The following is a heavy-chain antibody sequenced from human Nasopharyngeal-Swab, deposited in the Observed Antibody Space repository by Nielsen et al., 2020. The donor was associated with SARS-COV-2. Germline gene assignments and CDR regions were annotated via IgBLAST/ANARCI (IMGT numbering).Heavy chain of an antibody. CDR2: IKQDGSEK. V-gene: IGHV3-7*01. CDR1: GFTFSSYW. CDR3: ARDESYYYYYGMDV. J-gene: IGHJ6*02. Sequence: GESLKISCAASGFTFSSYWMSWVRQAPGKGLEWVANIKQDGSEKYYVDSVKGRFTISRDNAKNSLYLQMNSLRAGDTAVYYCARDESYYYYYGMDVWGQGTTVTVSS.